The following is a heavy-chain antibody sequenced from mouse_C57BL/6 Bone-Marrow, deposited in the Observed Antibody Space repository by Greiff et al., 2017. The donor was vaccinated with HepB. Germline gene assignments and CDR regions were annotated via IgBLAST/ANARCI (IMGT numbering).Heavy chain of an antibody. CDR2: IYPRSGNT. CDR3: ALELGWYFDV. J-gene: IGHJ1*03. Sequence: QVQLKESGAELARPGASVKLSCKASGYTFTSYGISWVKQRTGQGLEWIGEIYPRSGNTYYNEKFKGKATLTADKSSSTAYMELRSLTSEDSAVYFCALELGWYFDVWGTGTTVTVSS. CDR1: GYTFTSYG. V-gene: IGHV1-81*01. D-gene: IGHD4-1*01.